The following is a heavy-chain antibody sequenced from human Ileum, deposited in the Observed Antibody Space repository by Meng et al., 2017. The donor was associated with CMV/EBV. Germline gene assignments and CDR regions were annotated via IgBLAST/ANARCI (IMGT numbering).Heavy chain of an antibody. CDR3: ARGRYSSSFTGLFDY. Sequence: TFAYYGVSWGREAPGKGLEWDCGINWNGGSTGYGENEKGRFTSTRDNAKNSLYLQMNSLRAEDTALYYCARGRYSSSFTGLFDYWGQGTLVTVSS. V-gene: IGHV3-20*03. CDR2: INWNGGST. D-gene: IGHD6-13*01. J-gene: IGHJ4*02. CDR1: TFAYYG.